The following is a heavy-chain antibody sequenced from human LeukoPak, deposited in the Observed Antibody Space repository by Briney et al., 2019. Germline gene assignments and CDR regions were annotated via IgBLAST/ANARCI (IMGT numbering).Heavy chain of an antibody. D-gene: IGHD3-10*01. CDR1: GFTFDDYG. CDR2: INWNGGST. Sequence: GGSLRLSCAASGFTFDDYGMSWVRQAPGKGLEWVSGINWNGGSTGYADSVKGRFTISRDNAKNSLYLQMNSLRAEDTALYHCARYGSGSYYEDYWGQGTLVIVSS. CDR3: ARYGSGSYYEDY. J-gene: IGHJ4*02. V-gene: IGHV3-20*01.